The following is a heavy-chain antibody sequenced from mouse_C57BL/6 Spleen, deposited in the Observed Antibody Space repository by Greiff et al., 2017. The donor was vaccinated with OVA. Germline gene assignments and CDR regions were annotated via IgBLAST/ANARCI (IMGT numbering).Heavy chain of an antibody. CDR3: ARPSGTGFDD. V-gene: IGHV1-61*01. Sequence: QVQLQQPGAELVRPGSSVKLSCKASGYTFTSYWLAWVKQRPGQGLEWIGNISPSDSETHSNQKFKDKATLTVDKSSSTAYMQRSSLTSEDSAVYYCARPSGTGFDDWGQGTTLTVSA. D-gene: IGHD3-1*01. J-gene: IGHJ2*01. CDR1: GYTFTSYW. CDR2: ISPSDSET.